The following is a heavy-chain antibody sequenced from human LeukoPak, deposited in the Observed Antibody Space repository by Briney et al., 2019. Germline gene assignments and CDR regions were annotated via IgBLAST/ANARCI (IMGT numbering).Heavy chain of an antibody. CDR3: AKDGGRLTGYLRAYYYYYMDV. CDR2: ISTSSSYI. Sequence: PGGSLRLSCAASGFTFSSYGMRWVRQAPGKGLEWVSSISTSSSYIYYADSVKGRFTISRDNSKNTLYLQMNSLRAEDTAVYYCAKDGGRLTGYLRAYYYYYMDVWGKGTTVTISS. V-gene: IGHV3-21*04. J-gene: IGHJ6*03. D-gene: IGHD3-9*01. CDR1: GFTFSSYG.